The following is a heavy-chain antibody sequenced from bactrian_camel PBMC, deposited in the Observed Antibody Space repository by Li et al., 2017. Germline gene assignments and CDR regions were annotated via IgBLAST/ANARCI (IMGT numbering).Heavy chain of an antibody. CDR1: ANTYSGNC. D-gene: IGHD2*01. V-gene: IGHV3S53*01. Sequence: HVQLVESGGGSVQPGGSLTLTCAISANTYSGNCVGWFRQVPGKEREGVAHIDSDGSTTYADSVRGRFTISRDNAKNTLYLQMNSLKPEDSAMYYCAAGREPIAGYCYMVKDFGYFGQGTQVTVS. J-gene: IGHJ6*01. CDR2: IDSDGST. CDR3: AAGREPIAGYCYMVKDFGY.